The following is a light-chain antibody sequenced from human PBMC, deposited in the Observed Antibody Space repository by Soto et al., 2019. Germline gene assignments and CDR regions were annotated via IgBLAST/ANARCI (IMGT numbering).Light chain of an antibody. V-gene: IGKV3D-15*01. CDR2: GAS. CDR1: QSVSSN. J-gene: IGKJ4*02. Sequence: QATVRASCGERATISVMASQSVSSNLAWYQQKPGQAPRLLIYGASTRATGIPARFSRGGSGIRFTSTVSALQLDRFAVYSCQQQINWGSTFGEGTKVDIK. CDR3: QQQINWGST.